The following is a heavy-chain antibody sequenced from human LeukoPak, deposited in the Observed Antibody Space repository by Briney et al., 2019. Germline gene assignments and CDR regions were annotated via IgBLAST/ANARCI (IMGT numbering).Heavy chain of an antibody. D-gene: IGHD3-10*01. CDR3: ARAIYGSGLDNWFDP. Sequence: EALVKVSCKASGYTFTSYAMHWGRQAPGQRLEGMGWINAGNGNTKYSQKFQGRVTITRDTSASTAYMELSSLRSEDTAVYYCARAIYGSGLDNWFDPWGQGTLSPSPQ. J-gene: IGHJ5*02. CDR2: INAGNGNT. CDR1: GYTFTSYA. V-gene: IGHV1-3*01.